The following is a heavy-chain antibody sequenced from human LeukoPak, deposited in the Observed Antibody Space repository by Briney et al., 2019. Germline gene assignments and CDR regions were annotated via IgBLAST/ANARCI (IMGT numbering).Heavy chain of an antibody. D-gene: IGHD6-19*01. V-gene: IGHV3-23*01. CDR2: ISPNADRT. J-gene: IGHJ4*02. Sequence: GGSPRLSCAASGFTFGSYAMSWVRQAPGKGLEWVSFISPNADRTSKADSVEGRFTISRDNPRNTLYLQMNSLRDDDTAVYYCAREPRLAVYWGQGTLVTVSS. CDR1: GFTFGSYA. CDR3: AREPRLAVY.